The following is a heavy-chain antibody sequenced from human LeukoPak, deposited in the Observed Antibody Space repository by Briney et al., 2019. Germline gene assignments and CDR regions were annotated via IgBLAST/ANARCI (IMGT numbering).Heavy chain of an antibody. Sequence: ASVKVSCKASGYTFTGYYMHWVRQAPGQGLEWMGWINPNSGGTNYAQKFQGRVTMTRDTSISTAYMELSRLRSDDTAVYYCARDSPYGPDAFDIWGQGTMVTVSS. D-gene: IGHD4-17*01. CDR1: GYTFTGYY. CDR2: INPNSGGT. J-gene: IGHJ3*02. CDR3: ARDSPYGPDAFDI. V-gene: IGHV1-2*02.